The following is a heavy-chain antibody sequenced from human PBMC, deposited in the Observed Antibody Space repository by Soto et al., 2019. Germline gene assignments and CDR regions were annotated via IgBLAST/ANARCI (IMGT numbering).Heavy chain of an antibody. CDR1: GFTFSSYW. J-gene: IGHJ6*02. Sequence: GGSLRLSCAASGFTFSSYWMSWVRQAPGKGLEWVANIKQDGSEKYYADSVKGRFTISRDNSKNTLYLQMNSLRAEDTAVYYCAREGYYDFENGMDVWGQGTTVTVSS. CDR2: IKQDGSEK. D-gene: IGHD3-3*01. V-gene: IGHV3-7*01. CDR3: AREGYYDFENGMDV.